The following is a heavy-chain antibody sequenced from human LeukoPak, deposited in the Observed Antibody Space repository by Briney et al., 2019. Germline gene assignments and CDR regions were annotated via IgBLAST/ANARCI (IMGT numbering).Heavy chain of an antibody. CDR3: ARDRKEYYDILTGSYYYMDV. CDR1: GGSFSGYY. V-gene: IGHV4-34*01. J-gene: IGHJ6*03. CDR2: INHSGST. D-gene: IGHD3-9*01. Sequence: PSETLSLTCAVYGGSFSGYYWSWIRQPPGKGLEWIGEINHSGSTNYNPSLKSRVTISVDTSKNQFSLKLSSVTAADTAVYYCARDRKEYYDILTGSYYYMDVWGKGTTVTISS.